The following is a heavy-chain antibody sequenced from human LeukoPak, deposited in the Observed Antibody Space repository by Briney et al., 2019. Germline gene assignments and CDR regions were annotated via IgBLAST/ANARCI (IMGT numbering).Heavy chain of an antibody. J-gene: IGHJ3*02. Sequence: SETLSLTCTVSGGSISSSSYYWGWIRQPPGKGLEWIGSIYYSGNTYYNPSLKSRVTISVDTSKNQFSLKLSSVTAADTAVYYCARHLRMTTVTLGAFDIWGQGTMVTVSS. CDR1: GGSISSSSYY. D-gene: IGHD4-17*01. V-gene: IGHV4-39*01. CDR2: IYYSGNT. CDR3: ARHLRMTTVTLGAFDI.